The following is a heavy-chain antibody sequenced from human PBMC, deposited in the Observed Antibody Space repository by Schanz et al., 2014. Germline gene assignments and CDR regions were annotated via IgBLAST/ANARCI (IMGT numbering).Heavy chain of an antibody. CDR1: GGSISSSTYY. Sequence: QLQLQESGPGLVIPSETLSLTCTVSGGSISSSTYYWGWIRQPPGKGPEWIGTIDDTGSTYYTPSLRGRPTLSVAPSKTHLPVQPTSLTAADTAVYYCARLMVPGWFDPWGQGQLVTVSS. CDR3: ARLMVPGWFDP. V-gene: IGHV4-39*02. CDR2: IDDTGST. D-gene: IGHD3-10*01. J-gene: IGHJ5*02.